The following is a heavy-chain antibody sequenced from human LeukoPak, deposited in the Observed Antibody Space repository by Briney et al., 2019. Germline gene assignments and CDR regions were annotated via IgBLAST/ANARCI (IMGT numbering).Heavy chain of an antibody. Sequence: SETLSLTCTVSGGSISSYYWSWIRQPPGKGLEWIGYIYYSGSTNYNPSLKSRVTISVDTSKNQFSLKLSSVTAADKAVYYCARDYYDRNDAFDIWGQGTMVTVSS. D-gene: IGHD3-22*01. CDR1: GGSISSYY. CDR2: IYYSGST. J-gene: IGHJ3*02. CDR3: ARDYYDRNDAFDI. V-gene: IGHV4-59*01.